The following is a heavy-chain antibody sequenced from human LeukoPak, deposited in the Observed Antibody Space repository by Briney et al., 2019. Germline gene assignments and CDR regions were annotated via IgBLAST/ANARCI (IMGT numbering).Heavy chain of an antibody. D-gene: IGHD1/OR15-1a*01. J-gene: IGHJ5*02. CDR2: FTGSDGNI. CDR3: AAGRGNTFNP. CDR1: GFTFSSQA. Sequence: GGSLRLSCVASGFTFSSQALSWVRQAPGKGLEWVSSFTGSDGNIHCLDSVKGRFTLSRDTSKETIYLQMNSLRADDTAMYYCAAGRGNTFNPWGQGVLVTVPS. V-gene: IGHV3-23*01.